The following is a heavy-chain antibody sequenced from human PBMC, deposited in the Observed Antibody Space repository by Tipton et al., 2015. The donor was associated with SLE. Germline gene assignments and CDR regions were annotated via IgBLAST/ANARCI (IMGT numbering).Heavy chain of an antibody. CDR3: ARDAGGSLGMESYYYYMDV. V-gene: IGHV4-59*01. CDR2: VYNSGST. J-gene: IGHJ6*03. D-gene: IGHD7-27*01. CDR1: GGSITTYY. Sequence: TLSLTCSVSGGSITTYYWSWIRQPPGKGLEWIGYVYNSGSTYYNPSLKSRVTMSIDTSKNQFSLNLSSVTAADTAVYYCARDAGGSLGMESYYYYMDVWGKGTTFTVSS.